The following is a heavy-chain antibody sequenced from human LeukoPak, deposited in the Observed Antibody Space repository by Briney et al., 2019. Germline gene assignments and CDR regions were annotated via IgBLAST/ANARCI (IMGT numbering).Heavy chain of an antibody. V-gene: IGHV3-30*01. D-gene: IGHD2-2*01. Sequence: PGRSLRLSCAASGFTFSSYAMHWVRQAPGKGLEWVAVISYDGSNKYYADSVKGRFTISRDNSKNTLYLQMNSLRAEDTAVYYCARDALVPAAPPCYYYYYYMDVWGKGTTVTVSS. CDR3: ARDALVPAAPPCYYYYYYMDV. J-gene: IGHJ6*03. CDR2: ISYDGSNK. CDR1: GFTFSSYA.